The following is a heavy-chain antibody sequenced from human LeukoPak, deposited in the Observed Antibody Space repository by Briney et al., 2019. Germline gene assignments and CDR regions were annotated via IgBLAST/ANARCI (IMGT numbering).Heavy chain of an antibody. CDR1: GFTFVDHF. J-gene: IGHJ6*02. CDR3: AKDFCSGGGCSYYFYGMDV. D-gene: IGHD2-15*01. CDR2: ISWLSVNI. V-gene: IGHV3-9*01. Sequence: GGSLSLSCAASGFTFVDHFMHWARQAPGKGLGWVSGISWLSVNIDYADSVKGRFTISRDNAENSLYLQMNSLRAEDTALYYCAKDFCSGGGCSYYFYGMDVWGQGTTVTVSS.